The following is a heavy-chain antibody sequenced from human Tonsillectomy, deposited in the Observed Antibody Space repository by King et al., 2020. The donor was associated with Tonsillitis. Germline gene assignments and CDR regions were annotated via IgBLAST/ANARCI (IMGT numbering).Heavy chain of an antibody. CDR3: AKDPVGCSSTSCFSYYFDY. D-gene: IGHD2-2*01. Sequence: VQLVESGGGLVQPGGSLRLSCAASGFTFSSYAMSWVRRAPGKGLEWVSTISGSGGYTYCADSVKGRFTISRDNSKNTLYLQMNSLRAEDTAVYYCAKDPVGCSSTSCFSYYFDYWGPGTLVTVSS. CDR1: GFTFSSYA. J-gene: IGHJ4*02. CDR2: ISGSGGYT. V-gene: IGHV3-23*04.